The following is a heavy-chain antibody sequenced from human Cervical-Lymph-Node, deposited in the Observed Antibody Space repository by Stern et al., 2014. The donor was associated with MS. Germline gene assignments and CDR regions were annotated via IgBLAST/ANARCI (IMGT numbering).Heavy chain of an antibody. CDR1: GYTFTSYG. Sequence: QVQLVQSGAEVKKPGASVTVSCKASGYTFTSYGISWVRQAPGQGLEWMGWISAYNGNTNYAQQLQGGVTRPTDPSTSTAYLELRSLRSDDTAVYYCARGAGTTFFCYSYGMDVWGQGTTVTVSS. CDR3: ARGAGTTFFCYSYGMDV. CDR2: ISAYNGNT. J-gene: IGHJ6*02. D-gene: IGHD1-1*01. V-gene: IGHV1-18*01.